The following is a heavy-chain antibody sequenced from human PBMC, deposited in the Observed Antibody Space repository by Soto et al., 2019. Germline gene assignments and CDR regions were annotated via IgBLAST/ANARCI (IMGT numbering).Heavy chain of an antibody. V-gene: IGHV4-31*03. CDR1: GDSITSGSYY. Sequence: QVQLQESGPGLVQPSQTLSLTCTVSGDSITSGSYYWGWIRQHAGQGLEWIGYISYSGNAYYNPSLRSRVHILLDTSKSQFSLRVNSVNAADTAVYYCAGLDASGLLKDVGYFQYWGQGALVTVSS. CDR2: ISYSGNA. D-gene: IGHD1-1*01. J-gene: IGHJ4*02. CDR3: AGLDASGLLKDVGYFQY.